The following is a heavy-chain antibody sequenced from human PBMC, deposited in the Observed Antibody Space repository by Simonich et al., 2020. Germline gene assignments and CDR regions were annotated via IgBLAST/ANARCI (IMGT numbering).Heavy chain of an antibody. J-gene: IGHJ3*02. Sequence: QVQLVQSGAEVKKPGASVKVSCKASGYTFTGYYMHWVRQAPGQGLGWKGRINPNSGGTNYAQKFQGRVTMTRDTSISTAYMELSRLRSDDTAVYYCARDTFLGYCSSTSCYDAFDIWGQGTMVTVSS. CDR3: ARDTFLGYCSSTSCYDAFDI. D-gene: IGHD2-2*01. CDR2: INPNSGGT. CDR1: GYTFTGYY. V-gene: IGHV1-2*06.